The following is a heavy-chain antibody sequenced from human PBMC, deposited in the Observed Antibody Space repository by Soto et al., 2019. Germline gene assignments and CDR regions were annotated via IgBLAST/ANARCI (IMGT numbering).Heavy chain of an antibody. Sequence: HSGGSLRLSCAASGFTFSSYGMHWVRQAPGKGLEWVAVIWYDGSNKYYADSVKGRFAISRDNSKNTLYLQMNSLRAEDAAVYYCARDGPIAVAAYWGQGTLVTVSS. J-gene: IGHJ4*02. CDR1: GFTFSSYG. V-gene: IGHV3-33*08. D-gene: IGHD6-19*01. CDR3: ARDGPIAVAAY. CDR2: IWYDGSNK.